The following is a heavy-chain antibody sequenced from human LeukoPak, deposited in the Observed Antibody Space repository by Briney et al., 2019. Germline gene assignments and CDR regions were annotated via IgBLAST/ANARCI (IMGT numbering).Heavy chain of an antibody. Sequence: SETLSLTCAVYGGSFSGYYWNWIRQPPGKGLEWIGEINHSGSTNYNSSLKSRVTISVDTSKNQFSLKVGSMTAADTAVYYCARAGGYGLIDYWGQGTMVTVSS. J-gene: IGHJ4*02. D-gene: IGHD5-18*01. CDR2: INHSGST. CDR1: GGSFSGYY. V-gene: IGHV4-34*01. CDR3: ARAGGYGLIDY.